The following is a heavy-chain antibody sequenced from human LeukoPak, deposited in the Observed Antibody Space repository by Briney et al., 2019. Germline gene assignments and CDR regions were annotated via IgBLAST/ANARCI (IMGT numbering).Heavy chain of an antibody. CDR3: AVLPHSGAYYLVY. CDR2: FNTEDGEI. V-gene: IGHV1-24*01. Sequence: VASVKVSCKVSIYTLTELSMHWVRQAPGKGLEWMGGFNTEDGEIIYAQKFQGRLTMTEDTSTDTAYMELSSLTSEDTAVYYCAVLPHSGAYYLVYWGQGTLVTVSS. CDR1: IYTLTELS. D-gene: IGHD3-22*01. J-gene: IGHJ4*02.